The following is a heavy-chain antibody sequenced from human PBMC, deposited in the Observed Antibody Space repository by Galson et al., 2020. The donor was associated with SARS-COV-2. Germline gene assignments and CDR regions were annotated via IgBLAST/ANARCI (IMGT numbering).Heavy chain of an antibody. CDR3: ASARGPDYYDSSGHLDY. CDR2: INPNSGGT. Sequence: ASVKVSCKASGYTFTGYYMHWVRQAPGQGLEWMGWINPNSGGTNYAQKFQGRVTMTRDTSISTAYMELSRLRSDDTAVYYCASARGPDYYDSSGHLDYWGQGTLVTVSS. CDR1: GYTFTGYY. D-gene: IGHD3-22*01. J-gene: IGHJ4*02. V-gene: IGHV1-2*02.